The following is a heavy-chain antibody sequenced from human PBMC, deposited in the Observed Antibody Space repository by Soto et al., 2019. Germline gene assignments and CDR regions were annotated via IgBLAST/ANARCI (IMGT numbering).Heavy chain of an antibody. J-gene: IGHJ5*02. CDR1: GGTISGYY. CDR2: IYSSGNT. CDR3: ARSQRFSDWFDP. D-gene: IGHD3-3*01. Sequence: PSETLSLTXSVSGGTISGYYWTWIRQPAGKGLEWIGRIYSSGNTKYNPSLQSRVTMSLDTSNNQFSLRLTSVTAADTAVYYCARSQRFSDWFDPWGQGTLVTVSS. V-gene: IGHV4-4*07.